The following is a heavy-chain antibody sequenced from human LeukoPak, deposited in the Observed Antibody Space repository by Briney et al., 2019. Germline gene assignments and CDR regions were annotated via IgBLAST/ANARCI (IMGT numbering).Heavy chain of an antibody. CDR2: INHSGST. V-gene: IGHV4-34*01. CDR1: GGSFSGYY. D-gene: IGHD6-13*01. CDR3: ARRWGQQLLPYWFDP. Sequence: PSETLSLTCAVYGGSFSGYYWSWIRQPPGKGLEWIGEINHSGSTNYNPSLKSRVTISVDTSKNQFSLKRSSVTAADTAVYYCARRWGQQLLPYWFDPWGQGTLVTVSS. J-gene: IGHJ5*02.